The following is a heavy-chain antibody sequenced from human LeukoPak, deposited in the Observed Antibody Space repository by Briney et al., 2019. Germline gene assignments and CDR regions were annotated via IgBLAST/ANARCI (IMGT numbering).Heavy chain of an antibody. Sequence: SETLSLTCAVYGGSFSGNSWSWIRQPPGKGLDGIGEINHSGSTNYNPSLKSRVTISVDTSKNQFSLKVSSVTAADTAVYYCARPRIRGVAFFDYWGQGTLVTVSS. J-gene: IGHJ4*02. CDR2: INHSGST. D-gene: IGHD3-10*01. CDR1: GGSFSGNS. CDR3: ARPRIRGVAFFDY. V-gene: IGHV4-34*01.